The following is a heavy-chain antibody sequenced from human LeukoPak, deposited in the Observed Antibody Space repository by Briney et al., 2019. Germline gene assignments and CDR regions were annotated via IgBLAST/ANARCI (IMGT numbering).Heavy chain of an antibody. V-gene: IGHV3-23*01. J-gene: IGHJ4*02. CDR2: ISGSGGST. CDR1: GFTFSSYA. CDR3: AKALTSYGDYGYDY. Sequence: GGSLRLSCAASGFTFSSYAMSWVRQAPGKGLEWVSAISGSGGSTYYADSVKGRFTISRDNSKNTLYLQMNSLRAEDTAVYYCAKALTSYGDYGYDYWGQGTLVTVSS. D-gene: IGHD4-17*01.